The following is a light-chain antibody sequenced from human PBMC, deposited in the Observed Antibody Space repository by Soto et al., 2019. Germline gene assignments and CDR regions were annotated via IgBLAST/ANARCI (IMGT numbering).Light chain of an antibody. Sequence: QSALTQPASVSGSPGQSISISCTGTSSDVGGYNYVSWYQQHPGKAPKLMIYEVSNRPSGVSNRFSGSKSGNTASLTISGLQAEDEADYYCSSYTNRSSPNVFGTGTKLTVL. J-gene: IGLJ1*01. CDR3: SSYTNRSSPNV. V-gene: IGLV2-14*01. CDR1: SSDVGGYNY. CDR2: EVS.